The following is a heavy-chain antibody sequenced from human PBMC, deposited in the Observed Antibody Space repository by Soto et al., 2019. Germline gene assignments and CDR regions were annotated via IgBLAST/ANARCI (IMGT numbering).Heavy chain of an antibody. Sequence: ALAKVSCQASGNTFTRYYISWARQASGQGLEWMGWISAYNGNTNYAQKLQGRVTMTTDTSTSTAYMELRSLRSDDTAVFYCARDRSYKWNEQIDYWGQGDLVTVSS. CDR2: ISAYNGNT. V-gene: IGHV1-18*01. J-gene: IGHJ4*02. D-gene: IGHD1-20*01. CDR1: GNTFTRYY. CDR3: ARDRSYKWNEQIDY.